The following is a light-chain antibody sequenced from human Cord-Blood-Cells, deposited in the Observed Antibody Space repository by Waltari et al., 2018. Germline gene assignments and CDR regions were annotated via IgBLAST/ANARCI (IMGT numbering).Light chain of an antibody. CDR2: EGS. CDR3: CSYAGSSTWV. CDR1: SSDVGRYNL. V-gene: IGLV2-23*01. J-gene: IGLJ3*02. Sequence: QSALTQPASVSGSPGQSLTISCTGPSSDVGRYNLVSWYQQHPGKAPKRMIYEGSKRPSGVSNRFSGSKSGNTASLTISGLQAEDEADYYCCSYAGSSTWVFGGGTKLTVL.